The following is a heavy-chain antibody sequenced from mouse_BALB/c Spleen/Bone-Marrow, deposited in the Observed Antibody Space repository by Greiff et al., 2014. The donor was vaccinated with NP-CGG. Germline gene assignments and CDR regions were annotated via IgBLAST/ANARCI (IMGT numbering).Heavy chain of an antibody. J-gene: IGHJ2*01. CDR1: GYTFTDHA. D-gene: IGHD1-1*01. V-gene: IGHV1S53*02. CDR2: ISPGTGSI. Sequence: QVQLQQSDAELVKPGASVKISCKASGYTFTDHAIHWVKQKPEQGLEWIGYISPGTGSIKYNEKFKDKVTLTADKSSSTAYMQLNSPTSEDSTVYFCNYYGNTFDYWGQGTTLTVSS. CDR3: NYYGNTFDY.